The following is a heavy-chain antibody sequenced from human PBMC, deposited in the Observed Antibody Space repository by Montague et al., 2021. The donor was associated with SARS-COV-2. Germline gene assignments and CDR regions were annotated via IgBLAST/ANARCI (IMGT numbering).Heavy chain of an antibody. J-gene: IGHJ4*02. V-gene: IGHV4-59*05. CDR2: VHYSGSP. D-gene: IGHD1-1*01. CDR3: PRHVHMTWPEPSPGFDY. CDR1: GGSITSYY. Sequence: SETLSLTCTVSGGSITSYYWSWIRQPAGKGLEWIWIVHYSGSPYXXPTLKSRVTIDVDTSKNQLSLKLSTVTAADTAVYYCPRHVHMTWPEPSPGFDYWGQGTMVTVSS.